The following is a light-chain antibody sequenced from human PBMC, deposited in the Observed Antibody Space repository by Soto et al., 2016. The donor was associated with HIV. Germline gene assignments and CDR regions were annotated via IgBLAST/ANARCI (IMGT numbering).Light chain of an antibody. CDR1: QSISSW. CDR2: AAS. J-gene: IGKJ5*01. Sequence: DIQMTQSPSTLSASVGDRVTITCRASQSISSWLAWYQQKPGKAPKLLLYAASRLESGVPSRFSGSGSGTDYTLTISSLQPEDFATYYCQQYYSTPITFGQGTRLEIK. CDR3: QQYYSTPIT. V-gene: IGKV1-NL1*01.